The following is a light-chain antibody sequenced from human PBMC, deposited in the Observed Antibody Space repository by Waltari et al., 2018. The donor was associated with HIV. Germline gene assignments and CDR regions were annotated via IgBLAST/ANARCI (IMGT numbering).Light chain of an antibody. Sequence: DIQLTQSPSFLSASIGDRVTITCRASQNIYSYLVWYQQKPVRAPQFLIYATSTLQSGVPSRFSGSGSGTEFALTITNLQPDDFATDYCQQVNGYPLTFGGGTKVEIK. CDR3: QQVNGYPLT. CDR1: QNIYSY. J-gene: IGKJ4*01. CDR2: ATS. V-gene: IGKV1-9*01.